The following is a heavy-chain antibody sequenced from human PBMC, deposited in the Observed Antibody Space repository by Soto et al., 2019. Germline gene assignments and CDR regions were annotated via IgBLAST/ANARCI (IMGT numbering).Heavy chain of an antibody. J-gene: IGHJ4*02. CDR1: GLTLSNYA. D-gene: IGHD3-22*01. V-gene: IGHV3-23*01. CDR3: AMDISGYFVLKSYLDY. Sequence: GGSMRLSCVASGLTLSNYAMSWVREAQGKGLEWVSGISGSGDSTYYADSVKGRFTISRDTSKNTLYLQMNSLRADDTAVYYFAMDISGYFVLKSYLDYCGQGALGTVSS. CDR2: ISGSGDST.